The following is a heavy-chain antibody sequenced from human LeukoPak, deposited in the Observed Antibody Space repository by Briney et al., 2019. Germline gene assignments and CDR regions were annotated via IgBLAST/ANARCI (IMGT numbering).Heavy chain of an antibody. V-gene: IGHV1-69*13. CDR2: IIPIFGTS. J-gene: IGHJ4*02. CDR1: GGPFTSYA. CDR3: ARGLAAMEGEFSDS. D-gene: IGHD6-19*01. Sequence: ASVKVSCKASGGPFTSYAISWVRQAPGQGLEWIGEIIPIFGTSNYAQKFQGRVTITADESTSTAHMELSSLRSEDTAIYYSARGLAAMEGEFSDSWGQGTLGTVSS.